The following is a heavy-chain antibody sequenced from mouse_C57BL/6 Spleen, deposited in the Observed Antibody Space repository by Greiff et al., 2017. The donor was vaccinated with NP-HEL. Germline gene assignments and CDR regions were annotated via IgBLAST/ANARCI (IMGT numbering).Heavy chain of an antibody. Sequence: QLQQSGAELVRPGASVTLSCKASGYTFTDYEMHWVKQTPVHGLEWIGAIDPETGGTAYNQKFKGKAILTADKSSSTAYMELRSLTSEDSAVYYCTRFRDWGFDYWGQGTTLTVSS. J-gene: IGHJ2*01. V-gene: IGHV1-15*01. CDR3: TRFRDWGFDY. CDR1: GYTFTDYE. D-gene: IGHD4-1*01. CDR2: IDPETGGT.